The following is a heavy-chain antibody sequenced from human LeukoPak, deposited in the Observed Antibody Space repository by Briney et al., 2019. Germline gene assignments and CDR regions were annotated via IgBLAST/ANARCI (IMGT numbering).Heavy chain of an antibody. Sequence: GGSLRLSCAASGFTFSSYAMSWVRQAPGKGLEWVSYISSSGSTIYYADSVKGRFTISRDNAKNSLYLQMNSLRAEDTAVYYCARDVTDYFDYWGQGTLVTVSS. V-gene: IGHV3-48*04. CDR2: ISSSGSTI. CDR3: ARDVTDYFDY. D-gene: IGHD1-20*01. J-gene: IGHJ4*02. CDR1: GFTFSSYA.